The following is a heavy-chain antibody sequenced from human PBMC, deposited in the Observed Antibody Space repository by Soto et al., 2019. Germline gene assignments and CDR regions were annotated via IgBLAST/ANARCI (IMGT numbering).Heavy chain of an antibody. CDR3: ARELGVYGMDV. Sequence: ASVKVSCKASGGTFSSYTFSWVRQAPGQGLEWMGWIIAVSGKTKYSQKFQGRVTITRDTSASTAYMELSSLRSEDTAVYYCARELGVYGMDVWGQGTTVTVSS. D-gene: IGHD3-10*01. J-gene: IGHJ6*02. CDR2: IIAVSGKT. CDR1: GGTFSSYT. V-gene: IGHV1-3*01.